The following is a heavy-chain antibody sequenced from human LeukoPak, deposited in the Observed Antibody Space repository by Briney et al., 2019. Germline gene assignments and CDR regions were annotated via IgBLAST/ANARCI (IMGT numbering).Heavy chain of an antibody. D-gene: IGHD2-15*01. J-gene: IGHJ5*02. CDR3: ARDLIGYCSGGSCSYNWFDP. V-gene: IGHV1-18*01. CDR2: ISAYNGNT. CDR1: GYTFTSYG. Sequence: GASVKVSCKASGYTFTSYGISWVRQAPGQGLEWMGWISAYNGNTNYAQKLQGRVTMTRDTSISTAYMELSRLRSDDTAVYYCARDLIGYCSGGSCSYNWFDPWGQGTLVTVSS.